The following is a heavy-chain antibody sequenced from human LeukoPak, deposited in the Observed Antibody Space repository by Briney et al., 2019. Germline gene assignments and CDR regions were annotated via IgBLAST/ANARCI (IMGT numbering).Heavy chain of an antibody. V-gene: IGHV1-2*06. Sequence: ASVKVSCKXSGYTFTGYYMHWVRQAPGQGLEWMGRINPNSGGTNYAQKFQGRVTMTRDTSISTAYMELSRLRSDDTAMYYCARVPKNSSGWYPWGQGTLVTVSS. J-gene: IGHJ5*02. CDR2: INPNSGGT. CDR3: ARVPKNSSGWYP. CDR1: GYTFTGYY. D-gene: IGHD6-19*01.